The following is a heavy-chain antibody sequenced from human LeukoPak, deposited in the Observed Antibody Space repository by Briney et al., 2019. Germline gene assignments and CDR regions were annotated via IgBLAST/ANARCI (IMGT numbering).Heavy chain of an antibody. CDR1: GYTLTTYY. CDR2: INASDGST. J-gene: IGHJ4*02. V-gene: IGHV1-46*01. Sequence: ASLKVSFTASGYTLTTYYMHWVRQAPGQGLERMAEINASDGSTNYAQKFQGRVTITRDTSTSTVYMELSRLTSADTAVYYCARVVVDSSGTHHFDYWGEGTLVTVSS. CDR3: ARVVVDSSGTHHFDY. D-gene: IGHD6-19*01.